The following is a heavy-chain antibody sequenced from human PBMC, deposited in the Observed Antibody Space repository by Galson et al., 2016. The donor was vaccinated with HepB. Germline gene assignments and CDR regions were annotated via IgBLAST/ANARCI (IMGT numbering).Heavy chain of an antibody. CDR1: GYISYF. CDR2: IYPSGDTT. V-gene: IGHV1-46*01. Sequence: SVKVSCKASGYISYFLHWVRQAPGQGLEWMGIIYPSGDTTIYAQKFQGRVTITADESTRTVYMELSSLRSEDTAVYYCARGREDTSSWLVSWGQRTLVTVSS. J-gene: IGHJ5*01. CDR3: ARGREDTSSWLVS. D-gene: IGHD2-2*01.